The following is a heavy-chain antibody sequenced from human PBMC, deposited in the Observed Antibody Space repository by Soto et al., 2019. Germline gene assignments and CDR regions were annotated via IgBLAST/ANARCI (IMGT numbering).Heavy chain of an antibody. CDR2: IYYGGST. D-gene: IGHD3-22*01. CDR1: GGSISSYY. V-gene: IGHV4-59*12. CDR3: AGSGYYHNRVMDV. J-gene: IGHJ6*02. Sequence: SETLSLTCTVSGGSISSYYWTWIRQPPGKGLEWIGYIYYGGSTYYNPSLKSRVTISVDRSKNQFSLKLSSVTAADTAVYYCAGSGYYHNRVMDVRGQGSTVTVTS.